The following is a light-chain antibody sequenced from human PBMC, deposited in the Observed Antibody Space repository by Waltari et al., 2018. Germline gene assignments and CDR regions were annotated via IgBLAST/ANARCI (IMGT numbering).Light chain of an antibody. CDR2: WSS. V-gene: IGKV4-1*01. CDR3: HQYYNSPLT. J-gene: IGKJ4*01. CDR1: QTLLYTSNNKIH. Sequence: DIVMIQSPESLAVSAGERATINCKSSQTLLYTSNNKIHLAWYQQKSGQPPKVLIYWSSTRARSVAERFSGSGSGTNFSLTISGLQAEDVRIYYCHQYYNSPLTFGGGTRVEI.